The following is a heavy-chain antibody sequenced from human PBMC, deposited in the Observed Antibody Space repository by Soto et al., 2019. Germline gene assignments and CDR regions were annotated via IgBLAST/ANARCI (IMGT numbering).Heavy chain of an antibody. V-gene: IGHV3-33*01. J-gene: IGHJ4*02. CDR3: ARDDDYGDNGLDY. Sequence: VQLVESGGGVVQPGRSLRLSCEASGSTFSHYGMHWVRQAPGKGLEWVAVILNDGSRQHYADSVKGRLTISRDNSKNTLYLDMNSLRVEDTAVYYCARDDDYGDNGLDYWGQGTLVTVSS. D-gene: IGHD4-17*01. CDR1: GSTFSHYG. CDR2: ILNDGSRQ.